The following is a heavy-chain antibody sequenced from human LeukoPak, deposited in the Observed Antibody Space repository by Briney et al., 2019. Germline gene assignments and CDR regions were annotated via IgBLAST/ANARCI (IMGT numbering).Heavy chain of an antibody. D-gene: IGHD3-9*01. J-gene: IGHJ5*02. V-gene: IGHV1-8*01. CDR1: GYTFTSYD. CDR3: ARGRTYYDILTGRSGGWFDP. Sequence: ASVKVSCKASGYTFTSYDINWVRQATGQGLGWMGWMNPNSGNTGYAQKFQGRVTMTRNTSISTAYMELSSLRSEDTAVYYCARGRTYYDILTGRSGGWFDPWGQGTLVTVSS. CDR2: MNPNSGNT.